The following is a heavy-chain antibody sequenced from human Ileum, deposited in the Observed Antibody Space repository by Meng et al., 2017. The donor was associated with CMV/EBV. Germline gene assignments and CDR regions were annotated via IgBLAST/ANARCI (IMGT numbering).Heavy chain of an antibody. Sequence: EVQLLESGGDLVQPGGSLRLSCVGSGFTFSSYALSWVRQAPGKGLVWVSRINADGSSINYADSVKGRFTISRDNAKNTLYLQMSSLSTEDTAVYYCTRGVNAAYGLFDYWGQGALVTVSS. J-gene: IGHJ4*02. CDR2: INADGSSI. CDR1: GFTFSSYA. CDR3: TRGVNAAYGLFDY. V-gene: IGHV3-74*02. D-gene: IGHD4-17*01.